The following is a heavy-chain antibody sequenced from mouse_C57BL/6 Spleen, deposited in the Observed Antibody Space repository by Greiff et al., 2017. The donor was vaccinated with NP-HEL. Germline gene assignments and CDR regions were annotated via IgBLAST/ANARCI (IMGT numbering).Heavy chain of an antibody. CDR3: ARDDYDGPYAMDY. CDR1: GYTFTSYW. D-gene: IGHD2-4*01. V-gene: IGHV1-52*01. Sequence: VQLQQPGAELVRPGSSVKLSCKASGYTFTSYWMHWVKQRPIQGLEWIGNIDPSDSETHYNQKFKDKATLTVDKSSSTAYMQLSSLTSEDSAVYYCARDDYDGPYAMDYWGQGTSVTVSS. CDR2: IDPSDSET. J-gene: IGHJ4*01.